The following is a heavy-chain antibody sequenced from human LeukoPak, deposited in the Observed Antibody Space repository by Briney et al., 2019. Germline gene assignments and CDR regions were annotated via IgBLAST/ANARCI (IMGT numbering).Heavy chain of an antibody. V-gene: IGHV4-4*07. CDR2: IYTSGST. CDR1: GGSISSYY. Sequence: PSETLSLTCTVSGGSISSYYWSWIRQPAGKGLEWIGRIYTSGSTNYNPSLKSRVTMSVDTSKNQFSLKLSSVTAADTAVYYCARDNYYYGSGTPWAFDIWGQGTMVTVSS. D-gene: IGHD3-10*01. J-gene: IGHJ3*02. CDR3: ARDNYYYGSGTPWAFDI.